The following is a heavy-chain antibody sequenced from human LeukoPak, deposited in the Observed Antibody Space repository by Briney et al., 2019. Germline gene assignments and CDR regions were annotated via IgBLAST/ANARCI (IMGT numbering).Heavy chain of an antibody. J-gene: IGHJ4*02. D-gene: IGHD6-6*01. CDR2: ISYDGSNK. V-gene: IGHV3-30*01. CDR1: GFTFSSYA. CDR3: ARDRYSSSDY. Sequence: PGGSLRLSCAASGFTFSSYAMHWVRQAPGKGLEWVAVISYDGSNKYYADSVKGRFTISRDNSKNTLYLQMNSLRAEDTAVYYCARDRYSSSDYWGQGTLVTVSS.